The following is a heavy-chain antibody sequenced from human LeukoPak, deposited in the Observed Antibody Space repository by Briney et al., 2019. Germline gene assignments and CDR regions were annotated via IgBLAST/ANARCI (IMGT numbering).Heavy chain of an antibody. J-gene: IGHJ4*02. D-gene: IGHD3-22*01. V-gene: IGHV4-38-2*02. Sequence: SETLSLTCTVSGYSISSGYYWGWIRQPPGKGLEWIGSIYHSGSTYYNPSLKSRVTISVDTSKNQFSLKLSSVTAADTAVYYCARFLLHFDYWGQGTLVTVSS. CDR3: ARFLLHFDY. CDR2: IYHSGST. CDR1: GYSISSGYY.